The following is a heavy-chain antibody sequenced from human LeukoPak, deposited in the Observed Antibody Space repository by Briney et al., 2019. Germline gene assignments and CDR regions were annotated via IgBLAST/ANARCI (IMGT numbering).Heavy chain of an antibody. CDR2: IYHSGST. V-gene: IGHV4-30-2*01. CDR3: ARETGKGHYFDY. CDR1: GGSIISGGYS. D-gene: IGHD1-1*01. Sequence: SQTLSLTCTVSGGSIISGGYSWTWIRQPPGKGLEWIGYIYHSGSTYYNPSLKSRVTMSVDRSKNQFSLKLSSVTAADTAVYYCARETGKGHYFDYWGQGTLVTVSS. J-gene: IGHJ4*02.